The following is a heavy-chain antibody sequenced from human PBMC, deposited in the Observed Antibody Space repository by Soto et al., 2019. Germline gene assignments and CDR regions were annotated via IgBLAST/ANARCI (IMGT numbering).Heavy chain of an antibody. V-gene: IGHV3-23*01. CDR2: ITGNGNNA. J-gene: IGHJ4*02. D-gene: IGHD6-13*01. CDR1: GFTFSTYA. CDR3: ATVTIPGAGRF. Sequence: GGSLRLSCAASGFTFSTYASTWVRQAPGKGLEWVSSITGNGNNAFYADSVRGRFAISRDNSKNTVYLQMGTLTVEDTAVYYCATVTIPGAGRFWGQGTLVTVSS.